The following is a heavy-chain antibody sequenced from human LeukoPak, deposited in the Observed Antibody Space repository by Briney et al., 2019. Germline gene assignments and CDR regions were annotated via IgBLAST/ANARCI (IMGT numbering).Heavy chain of an antibody. CDR1: GYTFTSDF. V-gene: IGHV1-46*01. CDR2: ITPTSGST. Sequence: ASVKVSCKASGYTFTSDFIHWVRQAPGQGLEWMGLITPTSGSTIYAQKFQGRVTMTRDTSTTTVYMELSSLISEDTAVCYCARAGDDEESYYYMDVWGRGTKVTVSS. D-gene: IGHD3-16*01. CDR3: ARAGDDEESYYYMDV. J-gene: IGHJ6*03.